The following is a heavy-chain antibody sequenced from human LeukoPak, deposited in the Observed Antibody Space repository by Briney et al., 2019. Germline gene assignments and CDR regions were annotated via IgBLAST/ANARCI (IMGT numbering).Heavy chain of an antibody. V-gene: IGHV3-23*01. CDR2: ISGSGGST. Sequence: GGSLRLSCAASGFTFSSYAMSWVRQAPGKGLEWVSAISGSGGSTYYADSVKGRFTISRDNSKNTLYLQVNSLRAEDTAVYYCAKVPPPYYDFWSGYYTSDYWGQGTLVTVSS. CDR3: AKVPPPYYDFWSGYYTSDY. CDR1: GFTFSSYA. J-gene: IGHJ4*02. D-gene: IGHD3-3*01.